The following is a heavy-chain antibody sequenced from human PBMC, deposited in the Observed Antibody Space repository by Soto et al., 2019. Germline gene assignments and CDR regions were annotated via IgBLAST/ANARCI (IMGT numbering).Heavy chain of an antibody. J-gene: IGHJ4*01. CDR1: GGSISSSNYY. V-gene: IGHV4-39*01. Sequence: SETLSLTCTVSGGSISSSNYYWGWIRQPPGKGLEWIGSIYYGGNTYYNPSLKSRVTMSVDTSKNQFSLKLSSVTAADTAVYYCARKGDSSTWSFDYWGQGTLVTSPQ. D-gene: IGHD6-13*01. CDR2: IYYGGNT. CDR3: ARKGDSSTWSFDY.